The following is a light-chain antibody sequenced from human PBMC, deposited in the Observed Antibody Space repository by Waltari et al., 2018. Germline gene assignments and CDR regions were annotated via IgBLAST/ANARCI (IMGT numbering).Light chain of an antibody. CDR2: AAS. Sequence: DIQMTQSPSSLSASVGDRVTITCRASPSISSSLNWYQQQPGKAPKLLIYAASSLQSGVSSRFSGSGSGTDFTLTISSLQPEDFATYYCQQSYSTPWTFGQGTKVEV. CDR3: QQSYSTPWT. CDR1: PSISSS. J-gene: IGKJ1*01. V-gene: IGKV1-39*01.